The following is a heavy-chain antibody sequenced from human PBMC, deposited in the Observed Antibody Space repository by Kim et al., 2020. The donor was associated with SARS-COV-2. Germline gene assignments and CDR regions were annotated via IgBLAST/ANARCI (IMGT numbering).Heavy chain of an antibody. CDR1: GYTFTSYG. D-gene: IGHD5-18*01. CDR3: ATFLSQRRGYSYGSIDRYFDY. J-gene: IGHJ4*02. CDR2: ISAYNGNT. Sequence: ASVKVSCKASGYTFTSYGISWVRQAPGQGLEWMGWISAYNGNTNYAQKLQGRVTMTTDTSTSTAYMELRSLRSDDTAVYYCATFLSQRRGYSYGSIDRYFDYWGQGTLVTVSS. V-gene: IGHV1-18*01.